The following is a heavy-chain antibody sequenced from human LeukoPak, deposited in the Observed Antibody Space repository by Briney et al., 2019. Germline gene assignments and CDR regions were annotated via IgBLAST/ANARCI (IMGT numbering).Heavy chain of an antibody. Sequence: GSVKVSCKASGYTFTSYDINWVRQATGQGLEWMGWMNPNSGNTGYAQKFQGRVTMTRSTSISTAYMELSSLRSEDTAVYYCARGQITMVRGPLLRYYYYYGMDVWGQGTTVTVSS. D-gene: IGHD3-10*01. CDR2: MNPNSGNT. V-gene: IGHV1-8*01. CDR1: GYTFTSYD. J-gene: IGHJ6*02. CDR3: ARGQITMVRGPLLRYYYYYGMDV.